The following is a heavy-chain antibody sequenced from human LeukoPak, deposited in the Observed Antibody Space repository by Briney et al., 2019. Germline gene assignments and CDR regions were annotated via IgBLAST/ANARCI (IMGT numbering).Heavy chain of an antibody. V-gene: IGHV3-20*04. CDR3: ARKDVGYYGSGTPEEQYYFDY. J-gene: IGHJ4*02. D-gene: IGHD3-10*01. Sequence: PGGSLRLSCAASGFTFDDYGMSWVRQAPGKGLEWVSGINWNGGSTGYADSVKGRFTISRDNAKNSLYLQMNSLRAEDTALYYCARKDVGYYGSGTPEEQYYFDYWGQGTLVTVSS. CDR2: INWNGGST. CDR1: GFTFDDYG.